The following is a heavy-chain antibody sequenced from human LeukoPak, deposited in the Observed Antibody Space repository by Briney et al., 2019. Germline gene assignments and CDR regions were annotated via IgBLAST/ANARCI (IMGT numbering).Heavy chain of an antibody. CDR1: GFTFSDYY. Sequence: GVSVTLSCAASGFTFSDYYMSWIPQAPGKGREWVSYISSSDSTIYYADSVKGRFTIYRDNAKNSLFLQMNSLRAEDRAVYYCAREASSSTDVWGKGTTVTVSS. CDR2: ISSSDSTI. J-gene: IGHJ6*04. D-gene: IGHD6-6*01. V-gene: IGHV3-11*01. CDR3: AREASSSTDV.